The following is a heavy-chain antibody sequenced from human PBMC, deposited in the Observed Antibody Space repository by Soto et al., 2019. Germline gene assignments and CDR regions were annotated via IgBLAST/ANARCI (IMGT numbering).Heavy chain of an antibody. CDR2: ISGSGGST. Sequence: GGSLRLSCAASGFTFSSYAMGWVRQAPGKGLEWVSAISGSGGSTYYAGSVKGRFTISRDNSKNTLYLQMNSLRAEDTAVYYCAKRTYYYYYYMDVWGKGTTVTVSS. V-gene: IGHV3-23*01. CDR3: AKRTYYYYYYMDV. J-gene: IGHJ6*03. CDR1: GFTFSSYA.